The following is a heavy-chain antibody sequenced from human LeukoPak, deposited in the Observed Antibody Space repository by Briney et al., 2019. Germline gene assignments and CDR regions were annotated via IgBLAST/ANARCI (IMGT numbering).Heavy chain of an antibody. CDR1: GGSISSYY. D-gene: IGHD6-19*01. CDR2: IYYSGST. CDR3: ARGRIAVAGTKNYFDY. J-gene: IGHJ4*02. Sequence: SETLSLTCTVSGGSISSYYWSWIRQPPGKGLEWIGYIYYSGSTNYNPSLKSRVTISVDTSKNQFSLKLSSVTAADTAVYYCARGRIAVAGTKNYFDYWGQGTLVTVSS. V-gene: IGHV4-59*01.